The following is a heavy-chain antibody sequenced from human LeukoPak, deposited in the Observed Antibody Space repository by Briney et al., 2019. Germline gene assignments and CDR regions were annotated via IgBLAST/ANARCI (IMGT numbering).Heavy chain of an antibody. J-gene: IGHJ4*02. D-gene: IGHD1-26*01. CDR1: GGSISSYY. CDR3: ARINSGSYYNFYFDY. Sequence: SETLSLTCSVSGGSISSYYWSWIRQPPGKGLEWIGYIYNSGSTNYNPSLKSRVTISVDTSKNQFSLKLSSVTAADTAVYYCARINSGSYYNFYFDYWGQGALVTVSS. V-gene: IGHV4-59*08. CDR2: IYNSGST.